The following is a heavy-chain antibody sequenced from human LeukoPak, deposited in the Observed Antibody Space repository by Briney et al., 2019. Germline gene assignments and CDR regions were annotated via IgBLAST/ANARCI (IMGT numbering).Heavy chain of an antibody. CDR3: ARDQSGWYLDY. CDR1: GFTFSSYS. D-gene: IGHD6-19*01. Sequence: GGSLRLSCAASGFTFSSYSMNWVRQAPGKGLEWISSISSSSSYIYYADSVKGRFTISRDNAKNSLYLQMNSLRAEDTAVYYCARDQSGWYLDYWGQGTLVTVSS. J-gene: IGHJ4*02. CDR2: ISSSSSYI. V-gene: IGHV3-21*01.